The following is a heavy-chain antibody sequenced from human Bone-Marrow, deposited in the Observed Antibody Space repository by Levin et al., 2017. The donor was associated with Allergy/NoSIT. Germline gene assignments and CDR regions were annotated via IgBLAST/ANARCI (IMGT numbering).Heavy chain of an antibody. Sequence: GESLKISCIVSGFTFSDYSIYWVRQAPGKGLEWISSISSDSSDLYYADSVKGRFTISRDNAKNSLNLQVSSLRAEDTAVYHCVRGIIGDVRVAHKEAFDVWGQGTTVTVSS. D-gene: IGHD2/OR15-2a*01. V-gene: IGHV3-21*01. CDR2: ISSDSSDL. CDR3: VRGIIGDVRVAHKEAFDV. J-gene: IGHJ3*01. CDR1: GFTFSDYS.